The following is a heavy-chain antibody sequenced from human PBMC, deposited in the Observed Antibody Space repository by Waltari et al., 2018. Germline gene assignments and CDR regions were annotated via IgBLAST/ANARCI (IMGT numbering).Heavy chain of an antibody. D-gene: IGHD6-13*01. J-gene: IGHJ5*02. Sequence: QLQLQESGPGLVKPSETLSLTCTVSGCSISSSSYYLCWIRQPPGKGLEWIGSIYYSGSTYYNPSLKSRVTISVDTSKNQFSLKLSSVTAADTAVYYCARGIAAADNWFDPWGQGTLVTVSS. CDR3: ARGIAAADNWFDP. CDR1: GCSISSSSYY. CDR2: IYYSGST. V-gene: IGHV4-39*07.